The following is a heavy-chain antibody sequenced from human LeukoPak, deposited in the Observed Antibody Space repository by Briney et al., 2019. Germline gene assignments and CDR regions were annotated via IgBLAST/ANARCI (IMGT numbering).Heavy chain of an antibody. CDR3: ARVARSEHFDY. CDR2: ISSSSSYI. CDR1: GFTFSSYS. J-gene: IGHJ4*02. V-gene: IGHV3-21*01. Sequence: GGSLRLSCAASGFTFSSYSMNWVRQAPGKGLEGVSSISSSSSYIYYADSVKGRFTISRGNAKNSLYLQMNSLRAEDTAVYYCARVARSEHFDYWGQGTLVTVSS.